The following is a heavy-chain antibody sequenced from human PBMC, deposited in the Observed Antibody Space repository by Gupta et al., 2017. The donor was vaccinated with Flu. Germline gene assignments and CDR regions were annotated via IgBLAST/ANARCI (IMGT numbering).Heavy chain of an antibody. V-gene: IGHV4-34*01. CDR2: INHSGST. CDR3: ATLRRPPSYSYGPHEYYYYGMDV. J-gene: IGHJ6*02. D-gene: IGHD5-18*01. Sequence: RQPPGKGLEWIGEINHSGSTNYNPSLKSRVTISVDTSKNQFSLKLSSVTAADTAVYYCATLRRPPSYSYGPHEYYYYGMDVWGQGTTVTVSS.